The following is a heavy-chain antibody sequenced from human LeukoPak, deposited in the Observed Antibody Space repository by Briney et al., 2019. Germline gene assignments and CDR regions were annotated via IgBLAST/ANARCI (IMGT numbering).Heavy chain of an antibody. CDR1: GGTFSSYA. CDR2: IIPIFGTA. J-gene: IGHJ4*02. V-gene: IGHV1-69*01. CDR3: ARGMGYSSGWYFDY. Sequence: SVKVSCKAAGGTFSSYAISWVRQAPGQGLEWMGGIIPIFGTANYAQKFQGRVTITADESTSTAYMELSSLRSEDTAVYYCARGMGYSSGWYFDYWGQGTLVTVSS. D-gene: IGHD6-19*01.